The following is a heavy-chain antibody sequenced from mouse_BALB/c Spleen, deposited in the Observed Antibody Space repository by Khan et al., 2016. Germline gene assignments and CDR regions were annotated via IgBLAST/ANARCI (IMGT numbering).Heavy chain of an antibody. CDR2: IWAGGST. CDR1: GFSLTSYG. Sequence: QVQLKESGPGLVAPSQSLSITCTVSGFSLTSYGVHWVRQPPGKGLEWLGVIWAGGSTNYNSALMSRLSISKDNSKSQVFLKMNSLQTDDTAMYYCASPGTNAMDYWGQGTSVTVSS. CDR3: ASPGTNAMDY. D-gene: IGHD4-1*01. J-gene: IGHJ4*01. V-gene: IGHV2-9*02.